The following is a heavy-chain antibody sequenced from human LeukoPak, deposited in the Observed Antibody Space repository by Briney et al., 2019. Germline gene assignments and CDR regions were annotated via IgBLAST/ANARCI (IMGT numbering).Heavy chain of an antibody. CDR2: ISYDGSNK. V-gene: IGHV3-30*03. CDR1: GFTFSSYG. Sequence: GGSLRLSCAASGFTFSSYGMHWVRQAPGKGLEWVAVISYDGSNKYYADSVKGRFTISRDNSKNALYLQMNSLRSEDTAVYYCARTSVMVRGVIRSNYYYYMDVWGKGTTVTISS. J-gene: IGHJ6*03. D-gene: IGHD3-10*01. CDR3: ARTSVMVRGVIRSNYYYYMDV.